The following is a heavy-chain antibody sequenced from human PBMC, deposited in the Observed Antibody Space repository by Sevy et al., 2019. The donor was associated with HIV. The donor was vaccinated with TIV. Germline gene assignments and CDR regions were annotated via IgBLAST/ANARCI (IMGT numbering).Heavy chain of an antibody. D-gene: IGHD5-18*01. Sequence: SETLSLTCTVSGASITTYYWSWIRQPPGRRLEWIGYIYYSGSTNYNPSLKSQVTMSLDTSKNQFSLRLTSVTAADTAVYYCARQGGYSYGTPFDYWGPGTPVTVSS. CDR1: GASITTYY. CDR2: IYYSGST. V-gene: IGHV4-59*08. CDR3: ARQGGYSYGTPFDY. J-gene: IGHJ4*02.